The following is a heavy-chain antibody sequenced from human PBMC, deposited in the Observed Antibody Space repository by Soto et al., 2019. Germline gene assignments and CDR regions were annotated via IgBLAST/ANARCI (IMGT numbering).Heavy chain of an antibody. CDR3: AKNGDFWSWGMDV. Sequence: GGSLRPSCAAAGSTFSTYTMTWVRQAAGKGLEWVSIISSSGDGTYYVDSVKGRFTISRDNSRNTLKLQMNSLRAEDTAVYYCAKNGDFWSWGMDVWGQGTTVTVSS. V-gene: IGHV3-23*01. J-gene: IGHJ6*02. CDR1: GSTFSTYT. CDR2: ISSSGDGT. D-gene: IGHD3-3*01.